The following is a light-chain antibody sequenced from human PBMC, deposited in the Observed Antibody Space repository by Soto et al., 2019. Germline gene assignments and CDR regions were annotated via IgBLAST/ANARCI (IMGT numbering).Light chain of an antibody. CDR3: QQRSNWPYLT. CDR1: QSVSGY. CDR2: DAS. Sequence: EIVLTQSPDTLSLSPGERATLSCRASQSVSGYLGWYQQKPGQAPRLPIYDASNRAYGVPARFRGSGSGTNFTLTIASLEPDDFAVYYCQQRSNWPYLTFGGGTRV. J-gene: IGKJ4*01. V-gene: IGKV3-11*01.